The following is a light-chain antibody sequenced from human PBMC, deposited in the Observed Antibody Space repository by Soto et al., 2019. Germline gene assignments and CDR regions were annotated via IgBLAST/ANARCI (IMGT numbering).Light chain of an antibody. Sequence: DIQMTQSPSTLSASVGDRVTITCRASQSISSWLAWYQQKPGKAPKLLIYKASSLESGVPSRFSGSGSGTEFTXTISSLQPDDFATYYCQQYNSYSWTFGQGXKXXI. J-gene: IGKJ1*01. CDR1: QSISSW. V-gene: IGKV1-5*03. CDR2: KAS. CDR3: QQYNSYSWT.